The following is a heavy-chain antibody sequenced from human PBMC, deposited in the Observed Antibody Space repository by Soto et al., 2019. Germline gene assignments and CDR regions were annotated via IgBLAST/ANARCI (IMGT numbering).Heavy chain of an antibody. CDR3: VGHPYTVYDFEY. CDR1: GDSISSSTYS. Sequence: QLQLQESGPGLVKPSETLSLTCSVSGDSISSSTYSWGWIRQPPGERLEWIGSIFYSGSTYYNPSLESRVTISVDTSKNQFSLKLSSVTAADTGLYYCVGHPYTVYDFEYWGQGTLVTVSS. D-gene: IGHD5-12*01. CDR2: IFYSGST. V-gene: IGHV4-39*01. J-gene: IGHJ4*02.